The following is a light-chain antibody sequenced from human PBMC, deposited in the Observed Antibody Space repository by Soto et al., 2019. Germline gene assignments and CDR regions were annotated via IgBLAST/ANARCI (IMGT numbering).Light chain of an antibody. CDR2: GAS. Sequence: EIVLTQPPGPLSVSPGDRVTLSCRASQTVNNNYLAWYQQKPGQAPRLLIYGASTPATGTPARFSGSGSGTHFTLPVSRLEPEDFAAYYWQQYGGSAPWTFGPGTKVDMK. CDR1: QTVNNNY. CDR3: QQYGGSAPWT. V-gene: IGKV3-20*01. J-gene: IGKJ1*01.